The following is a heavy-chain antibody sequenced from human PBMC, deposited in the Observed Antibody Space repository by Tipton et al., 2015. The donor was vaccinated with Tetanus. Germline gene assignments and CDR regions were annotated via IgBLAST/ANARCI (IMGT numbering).Heavy chain of an antibody. V-gene: IGHV3-7*01. CDR2: IKQDGSDK. D-gene: IGHD5-18*01. Sequence: SLRLSCAASGFSVSNNYMSWVRQAPGRGLEWVASIKQDGSDKNYVDSVKGRFTISRDNAKNSLYLQMSSPRAEDTAVYYCARDASRYTYGSNYFDYWGQGTLVTVSS. CDR1: GFSVSNNY. CDR3: ARDASRYTYGSNYFDY. J-gene: IGHJ4*02.